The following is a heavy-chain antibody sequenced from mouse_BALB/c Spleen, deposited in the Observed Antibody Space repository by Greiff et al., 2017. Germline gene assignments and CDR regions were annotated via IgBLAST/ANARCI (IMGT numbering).Heavy chain of an antibody. CDR3: AREGFPY. V-gene: IGHV5-17*02. CDR2: ISSGSSTI. Sequence: EVQLVESGGGLVQPGGSRKLSCAASGFTFSSFGMHWVRQAPEKGLEWVAYISSGSSTIYYADTVKGRFTISRDNPKNTLFLQMTSLRSEDTAMYYCAREGFPYWGQGTLVTVSA. CDR1: GFTFSSFG. J-gene: IGHJ3*01.